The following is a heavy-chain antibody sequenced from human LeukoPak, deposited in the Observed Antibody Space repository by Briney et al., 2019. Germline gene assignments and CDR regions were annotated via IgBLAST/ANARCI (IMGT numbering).Heavy chain of an antibody. D-gene: IGHD4-17*01. Sequence: ASVKVSCKASGYTFTSYGISWVRQAPGQGLEWMGWISAYNGNTNYAQKLQGRVTMTTDTSTSTAYMELRSLRSDDTAVYYCAREVDDYGDFKRGFDYWGQGTLVTVSS. V-gene: IGHV1-18*01. CDR2: ISAYNGNT. CDR1: GYTFTSYG. CDR3: AREVDDYGDFKRGFDY. J-gene: IGHJ4*02.